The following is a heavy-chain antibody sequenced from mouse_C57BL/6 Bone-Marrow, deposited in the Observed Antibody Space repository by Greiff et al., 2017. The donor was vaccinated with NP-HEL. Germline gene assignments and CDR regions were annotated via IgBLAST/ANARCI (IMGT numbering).Heavy chain of an antibody. D-gene: IGHD1-1*01. CDR3: VRRDYGSTDAMDY. J-gene: IGHJ4*01. Sequence: EVHLVESGGGLVQPKGSLKLSCAASGFSFNTYAMNWVRQAPGKGLEWVARIRSKSNNYATYYADSVKDRFTISRDDSESMLYLQMNNLKTEDTAMYYCVRRDYGSTDAMDYWGQGTSVTVSS. CDR2: IRSKSNNYAT. V-gene: IGHV10-1*01. CDR1: GFSFNTYA.